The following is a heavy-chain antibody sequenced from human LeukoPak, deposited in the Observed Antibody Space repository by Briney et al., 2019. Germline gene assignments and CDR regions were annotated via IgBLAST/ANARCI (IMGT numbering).Heavy chain of an antibody. Sequence: SETLSLTCTVSGGSISSSSYYWGWIRQPPGKGLEWIGGIYYSGSTYYNPSLKSRVTISVDTSKNQFSLKLSSVTAADTAVYYCARVDGYSSSWYFDYWGQGTLVTVSS. J-gene: IGHJ4*02. CDR3: ARVDGYSSSWYFDY. CDR2: IYYSGST. CDR1: GGSISSSSYY. V-gene: IGHV4-39*07. D-gene: IGHD6-13*01.